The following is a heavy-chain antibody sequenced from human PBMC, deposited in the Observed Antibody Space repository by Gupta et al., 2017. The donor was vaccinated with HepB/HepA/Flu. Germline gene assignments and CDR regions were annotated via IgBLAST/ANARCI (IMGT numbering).Heavy chain of an antibody. CDR1: GGSVSSSNW. V-gene: IGHV4-4*02. CDR2: IYYSGGT. Sequence: QVQRQQSGPGLVKPSGTLSLTCVVSGGSVSSSNWWSWVRQPPGKGLEWIGGIYYSGGTNYNPSLKSRVTISLNESKNQFSLNLSSVTAADTALYFCARGAYWTKGGRFGPWGQGTLVTVSS. D-gene: IGHD2-21*01. J-gene: IGHJ5*02. CDR3: ARGAYWTKGGRFGP.